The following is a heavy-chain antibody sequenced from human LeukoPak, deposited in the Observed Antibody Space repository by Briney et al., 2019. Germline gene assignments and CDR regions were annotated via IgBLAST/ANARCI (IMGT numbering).Heavy chain of an antibody. J-gene: IGHJ4*02. CDR3: ARLPKYSRPLDY. D-gene: IGHD6-6*01. CDR2: MNPNSGNT. V-gene: IGHV1-8*02. Sequence: ASVNVSCKASVYTFSSYDINWVRQATGQGLEWMGWMNPNSGNTAYAQKFQGRVTMSRDTSISTAYMELSSLRAEDTAVYYCARLPKYSRPLDYWGQGTLVTVSS. CDR1: VYTFSSYD.